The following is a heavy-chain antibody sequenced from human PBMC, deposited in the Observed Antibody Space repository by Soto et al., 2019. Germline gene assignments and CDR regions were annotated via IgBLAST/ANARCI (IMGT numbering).Heavy chain of an antibody. V-gene: IGHV1-3*01. CDR2: INAGNGNT. Sequence: ASVKVSCKASGYTFNSHAIHWMRQAPGQRLEWMGWINAGNGNTYYSEKFKGRVSLTRDTVATTVYMELTSLTSEDTGVYYCARYQSGIGCYVDWFDPWGQGSLVPVSS. D-gene: IGHD2-2*01. J-gene: IGHJ5*02. CDR3: ARYQSGIGCYVDWFDP. CDR1: GYTFNSHA.